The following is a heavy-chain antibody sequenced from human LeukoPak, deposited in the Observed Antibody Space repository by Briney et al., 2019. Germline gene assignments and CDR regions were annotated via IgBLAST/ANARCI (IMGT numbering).Heavy chain of an antibody. CDR1: GNTLSELS. D-gene: IGHD2-21*01. CDR2: FDPEDGET. V-gene: IGHV1-24*01. CDR3: ATWVRFRPILVDAFDM. Sequence: ASVKVSCKVSGNTLSELSMHWVRQALGKGLEWMGGFDPEDGETIYAQKFQGRVTMTEDTSTDTAYMELSSLRSEDTAVYYCATWVRFRPILVDAFDMWGQGTMVTASP. J-gene: IGHJ3*02.